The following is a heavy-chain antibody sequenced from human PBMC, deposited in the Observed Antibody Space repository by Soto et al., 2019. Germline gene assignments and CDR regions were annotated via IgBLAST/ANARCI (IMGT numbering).Heavy chain of an antibody. CDR2: SSGDSGKV. D-gene: IGHD4-17*01. CDR3: AKDNPGRYADYESTWFEP. Sequence: SLRLSCAASGFSMDDFAMHCVRQAPGNARGRVSSSSGDSGKVGYADSVTRRCSVSRDNAKNSLFLQMSSLKPEATASYFCAKDNPGRYADYESTWFEPWGPGTRVTVSS. V-gene: IGHV3-9*01. J-gene: IGHJ5*02. CDR1: GFSMDDFA.